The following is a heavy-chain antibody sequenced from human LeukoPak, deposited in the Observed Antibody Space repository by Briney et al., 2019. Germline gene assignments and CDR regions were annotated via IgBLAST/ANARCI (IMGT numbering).Heavy chain of an antibody. J-gene: IGHJ5*02. CDR1: GYTFTSYA. Sequence: ASVKVSCKASGYTFTSYAMHWVRQAPGQRLEWMGWINAGNGNTKYSQKFQGRVTITRDTSASTAYMELSSLRSEDTAVYYCARQSRVGSGWHQGWFDPWGQGTLVTVSS. CDR2: INAGNGNT. D-gene: IGHD6-19*01. CDR3: ARQSRVGSGWHQGWFDP. V-gene: IGHV1-3*01.